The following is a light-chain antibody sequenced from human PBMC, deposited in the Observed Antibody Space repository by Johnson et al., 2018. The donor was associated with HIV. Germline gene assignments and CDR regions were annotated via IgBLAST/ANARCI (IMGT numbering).Light chain of an antibody. CDR2: DSN. CDR3: GAWDSSLSGFV. J-gene: IGLJ1*01. Sequence: QSVLTQPPSLSATPGQNITISCSGNSSNIGSNYVSWYQQLPGTAPKLLIYDSNKRPSGIPDRFSGSKSGTSATLGITGLQPGDEADYYCGAWDSSLSGFVFGTGTMVTVL. CDR1: SSNIGSNY. V-gene: IGLV1-51*01.